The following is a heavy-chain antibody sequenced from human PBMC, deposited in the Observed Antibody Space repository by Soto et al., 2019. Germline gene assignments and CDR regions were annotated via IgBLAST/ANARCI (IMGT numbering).Heavy chain of an antibody. CDR3: ARHSLWFGFYYMDV. J-gene: IGHJ6*03. CDR2: IYYSGST. Sequence: PSETLSLTCTVSGGSISSYYWSWIRQPPGKGLEWIGYIYYSGSTNYNPSLKSRVTISVDTSKNQFSLKLSSVTAADTAVYYCARHSLWFGFYYMDVWGKGTTVTVSS. D-gene: IGHD3-10*01. V-gene: IGHV4-59*08. CDR1: GGSISSYY.